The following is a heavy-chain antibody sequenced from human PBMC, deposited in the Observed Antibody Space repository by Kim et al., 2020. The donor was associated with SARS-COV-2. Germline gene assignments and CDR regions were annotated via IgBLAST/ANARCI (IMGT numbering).Heavy chain of an antibody. CDR1: GGSFSGYY. Sequence: SETLSLTCAVYGGSFSGYYWSWIRQPPGKGLEWIGEINHSGSTNYNPSLKSRVTISVDTSKNQFSLKLSSVTAADTAVYYCARTETENRNFDYWGQGTLVTVSS. CDR2: INHSGST. J-gene: IGHJ4*02. V-gene: IGHV4-34*01. CDR3: ARTETENRNFDY.